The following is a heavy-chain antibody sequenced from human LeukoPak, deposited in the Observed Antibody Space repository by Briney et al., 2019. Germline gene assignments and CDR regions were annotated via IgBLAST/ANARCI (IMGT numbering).Heavy chain of an antibody. CDR3: ARDATAHWEY. D-gene: IGHD1-26*01. CDR1: GFTLSSYW. V-gene: IGHV3-7*01. J-gene: IGHJ4*02. Sequence: PGGSLRLPCAASGFTLSSYWMSWVRQAPGKGLEWVANIKQDGSVKQYVDSVKGRFIISRDNAKNSLYLQMNSLRAEDTAMYYCARDATAHWEYWGQGTLVTVSS. CDR2: IKQDGSVK.